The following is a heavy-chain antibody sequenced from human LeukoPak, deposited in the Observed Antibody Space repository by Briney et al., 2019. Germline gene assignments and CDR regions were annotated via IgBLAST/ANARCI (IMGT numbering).Heavy chain of an antibody. J-gene: IGHJ4*02. D-gene: IGHD7-27*01. V-gene: IGHV4-59*01. CDR1: GGSISSYY. Sequence: KTSETLSLTCTVSGGSISSYYWSWIRQPPGKGLEWIGYIYYSGSTNYNPSLKSRVIISVDTSKNQFSLKLSSVTAADTAVYYCATTGADWGPFGYWGQGTLVTVSS. CDR3: ATTGADWGPFGY. CDR2: IYYSGST.